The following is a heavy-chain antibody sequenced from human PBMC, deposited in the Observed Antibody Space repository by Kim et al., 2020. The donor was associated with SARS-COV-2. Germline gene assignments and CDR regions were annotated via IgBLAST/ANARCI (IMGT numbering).Heavy chain of an antibody. J-gene: IGHJ4*02. CDR3: ARSVTTDYYFDN. Sequence: NFQGRVTITRDTSATTAYMDLFSLRSEDTAVYYCARSVTTDYYFDNWGQGTLFTVSS. D-gene: IGHD4-17*01. V-gene: IGHV1-3*01.